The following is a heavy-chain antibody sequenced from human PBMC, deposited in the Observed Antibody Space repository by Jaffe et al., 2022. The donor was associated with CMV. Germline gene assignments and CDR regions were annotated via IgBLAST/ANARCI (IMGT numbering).Heavy chain of an antibody. Sequence: QMQLVQSGAEVKKTGSSVNISCKASEYTFTYRFLYWVRQAPGQTLEWMGWIAPFTGDTKYAPKFQDRLTITRDTSVTTVYMELSSLRSEDSAIYYCGRSYSSRSADASDIWGQGTLVTVSS. CDR1: EYTFTYRF. V-gene: IGHV1-45*02. CDR2: IAPFTGDT. J-gene: IGHJ3*02. CDR3: GRSYSSRSADASDI. D-gene: IGHD6-13*01.